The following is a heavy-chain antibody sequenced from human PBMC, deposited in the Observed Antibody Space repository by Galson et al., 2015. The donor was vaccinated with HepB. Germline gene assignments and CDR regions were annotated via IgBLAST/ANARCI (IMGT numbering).Heavy chain of an antibody. D-gene: IGHD1-7*01. Sequence: SVKVSCKASGYTFTSYGISWVRQAPGQGLEWMGWISAYNGNTNYAQKLQGRVTMTTDTSTSTAYMELRSLRSDDTAVYYCATTNWNYFVFDYWGQGTLVTVSS. CDR3: ATTNWNYFVFDY. CDR1: GYTFTSYG. J-gene: IGHJ4*02. V-gene: IGHV1-18*01. CDR2: ISAYNGNT.